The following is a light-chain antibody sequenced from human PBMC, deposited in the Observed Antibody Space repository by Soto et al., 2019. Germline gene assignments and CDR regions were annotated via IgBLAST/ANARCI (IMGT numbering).Light chain of an antibody. V-gene: IGKV2-30*02. J-gene: IGKJ1*01. Sequence: DVVMTQSPLSLPVTLGQPASISCRSSQSLIHSDGSTYLNWFQQRPGQSPRRLIYEVSDRDSGVPDRSTGSGSGTDFTLKISRVEAEDVGVYYCMQGTHWPWTFGQGTEVEIK. CDR3: MQGTHWPWT. CDR1: QSLIHSDGSTY. CDR2: EVS.